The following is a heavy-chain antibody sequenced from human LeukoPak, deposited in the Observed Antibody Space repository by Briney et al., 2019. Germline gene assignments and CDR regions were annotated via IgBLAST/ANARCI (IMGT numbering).Heavy chain of an antibody. CDR3: ARDDSGIVVLGY. CDR1: GFTFSSYA. Sequence: GGSLRLSCAASGFTFSSYAMSWVRQAPGKGLEWVSAISGSGGSTYYADSVKGRFTISRDNSKNTLYLQMNSLRAEDTAVYYCARDDSGIVVLGYWGQGTLVTVSS. V-gene: IGHV3-23*01. J-gene: IGHJ4*02. D-gene: IGHD2-2*01. CDR2: ISGSGGST.